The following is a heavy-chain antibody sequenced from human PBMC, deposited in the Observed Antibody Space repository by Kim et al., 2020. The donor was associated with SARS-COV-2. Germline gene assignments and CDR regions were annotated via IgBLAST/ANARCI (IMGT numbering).Heavy chain of an antibody. V-gene: IGHV3-30*01. J-gene: IGHJ4*02. Sequence: YADSVNGRLTISRDNSKKQLYLQMNSLRAEATGVYYCARGPLLWFGEFFDYWGQGPRVTVPS. CDR3: ARGPLLWFGEFFDY. D-gene: IGHD3-10*01.